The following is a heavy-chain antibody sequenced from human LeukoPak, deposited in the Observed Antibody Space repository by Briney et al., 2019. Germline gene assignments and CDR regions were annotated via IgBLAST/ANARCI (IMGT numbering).Heavy chain of an antibody. D-gene: IGHD3-22*01. Sequence: SGRSLRLSCAASGFTFSHYAMHWVRQAPGKGLEWVAVISFDGTNKFYADSVKGRFTISRDSSKNALYLQMNSLRAEDTAVYYCAKGGYYERPWYFDYWGQGTLVTVSS. CDR3: AKGGYYERPWYFDY. V-gene: IGHV3-30*18. CDR2: ISFDGTNK. CDR1: GFTFSHYA. J-gene: IGHJ4*02.